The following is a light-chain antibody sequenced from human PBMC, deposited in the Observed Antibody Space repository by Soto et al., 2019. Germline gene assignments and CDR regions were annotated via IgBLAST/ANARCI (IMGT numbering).Light chain of an antibody. Sequence: QSVLTQPPSASGTPGQRVTISCSGGSSNIGSKTVNWYQHLPATAPKLLIHRNNQRPSGVSDRFSGSRSGTSASLAISGLQSEDEADYYCAAWDDSLNGFVFGGGTKVTVL. V-gene: IGLV1-44*01. CDR1: SSNIGSKT. CDR2: RNN. CDR3: AAWDDSLNGFV. J-gene: IGLJ2*01.